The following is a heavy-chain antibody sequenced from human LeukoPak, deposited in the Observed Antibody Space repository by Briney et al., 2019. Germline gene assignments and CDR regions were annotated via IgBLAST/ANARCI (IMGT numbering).Heavy chain of an antibody. CDR2: ISSSSSYI. CDR1: GFTFSSYS. CDR3: ARGGSGSPGDY. Sequence: GGSLRLSCAASGFTFSSYSMNWVRQAPGKGLEWVSSISSSSSYIYYADSVKGRFTISRDNAKNSLYLQMNSLRAEDTAVYYCARGGSGSPGDYWGQGTLVTVSS. V-gene: IGHV3-21*01. J-gene: IGHJ4*02. D-gene: IGHD3-10*01.